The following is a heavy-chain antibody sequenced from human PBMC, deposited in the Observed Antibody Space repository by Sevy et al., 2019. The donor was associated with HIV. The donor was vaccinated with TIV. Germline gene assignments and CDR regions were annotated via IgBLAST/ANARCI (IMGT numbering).Heavy chain of an antibody. CDR2: IRYDGSNK. D-gene: IGHD3-3*01. CDR3: AKDSGWPDYDFWSGYFSAYFDY. J-gene: IGHJ4*02. Sequence: GGSLRLSCAASGFTFSSYGMHWVRQAPGKGLEWVAFIRYDGSNKYYADSVKGRFTISRDNSKNTLYLQMNSLRAEDTAVYYCAKDSGWPDYDFWSGYFSAYFDYWGQRTLVTVSS. CDR1: GFTFSSYG. V-gene: IGHV3-30*02.